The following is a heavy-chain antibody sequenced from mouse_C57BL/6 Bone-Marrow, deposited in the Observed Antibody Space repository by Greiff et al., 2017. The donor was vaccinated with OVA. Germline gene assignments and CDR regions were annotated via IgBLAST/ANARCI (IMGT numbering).Heavy chain of an antibody. CDR2: ISNGGGST. CDR1: GFTFSDYY. V-gene: IGHV5-12*01. J-gene: IGHJ4*01. Sequence: EVKLVESGGGLVQPGGSLKLSCAASGFTFSDYYMYWIRQTPEKRLEWVAYISNGGGSTYYPDTVKGRFTISRDNAKNTLYLQMSRLKSEDTAMYYCARRRYYAMDYWGQGTSVTVSS. CDR3: ARRRYYAMDY.